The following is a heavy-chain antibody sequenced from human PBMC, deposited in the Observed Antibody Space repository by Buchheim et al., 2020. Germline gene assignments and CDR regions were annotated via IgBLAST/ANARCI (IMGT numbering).Heavy chain of an antibody. CDR3: ARQTWMTSLVDWHFSL. V-gene: IGHV4-34*01. CDR1: GGSFSGYY. J-gene: IGHJ2*01. D-gene: IGHD5-12*01. Sequence: QVQLQQWGAGLLKPSETLSLTCAVYGGSFSGYYWSWIRQPPGKGLEWIGEINHSGSTYHNPSLKSRVTMSVDTSKNQFSLEVASVTAADTAVFYCARQTWMTSLVDWHFSLWGRGAL. CDR2: INHSGST.